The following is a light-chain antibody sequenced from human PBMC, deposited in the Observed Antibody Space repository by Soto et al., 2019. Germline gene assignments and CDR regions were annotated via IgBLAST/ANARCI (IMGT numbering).Light chain of an antibody. CDR3: QSYDSSLSGVV. J-gene: IGLJ2*01. CDR1: SSNIGAGYD. CDR2: GNS. V-gene: IGLV1-40*01. Sequence: QSVLTQPPSVSGAPGQRVTISCTGSSSNIGAGYDVHWYQQLPGTAPKLLIYGNSNRPSGVPDRFSGSKSGTSASLAITGLEAEDEADYYCQSYDSSLSGVVFCGGINLTVL.